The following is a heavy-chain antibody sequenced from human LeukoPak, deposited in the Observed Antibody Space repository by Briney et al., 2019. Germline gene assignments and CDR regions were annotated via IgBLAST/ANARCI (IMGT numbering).Heavy chain of an antibody. V-gene: IGHV3-9*01. D-gene: IGHD6-19*01. Sequence: GGSLRLSCAASGFTFDDYAMHWVRQAPGKGLEWVSGISWNSGSIGYADSVKGRFTISRDNAKNSLYLQMNSLRAEDTALYYCARAYKDRSLAGKKEFFQHWGQGTLVTVSS. J-gene: IGHJ1*01. CDR3: ARAYKDRSLAGKKEFFQH. CDR2: ISWNSGSI. CDR1: GFTFDDYA.